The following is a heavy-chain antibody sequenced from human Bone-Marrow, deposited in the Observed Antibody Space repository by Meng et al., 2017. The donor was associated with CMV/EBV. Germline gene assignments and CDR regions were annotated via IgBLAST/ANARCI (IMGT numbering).Heavy chain of an antibody. CDR1: GFTFSSYW. V-gene: IGHV3-7*01. J-gene: IGHJ4*02. CDR3: ARWKPRIDY. D-gene: IGHD1-1*01. CDR2: IKEDGSAK. Sequence: SLSCAASGFTFSSYWMSWVRQAPGKGLEWVANIKEDGSAKYYVDSVKGRFTISRDNAKKSLYLQMNSLRAEDTAVYYCARWKPRIDYWGQGTLVTVSS.